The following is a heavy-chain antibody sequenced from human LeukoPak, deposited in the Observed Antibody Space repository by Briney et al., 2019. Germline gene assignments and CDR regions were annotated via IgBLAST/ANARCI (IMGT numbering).Heavy chain of an antibody. Sequence: PGGSLRLSCSASGFTFSSYSMNWVRRAPGKGLEWVAHSSYDRTTIYYADSVKDRFTISRDNAKNSLYLQMNSLRDEDTAVYYCARDSNAYYAFDLWGQGAMVTVSS. CDR1: GFTFSSYS. J-gene: IGHJ3*01. CDR3: ARDSNAYYAFDL. CDR2: SSYDRTTI. D-gene: IGHD3-22*01. V-gene: IGHV3-48*02.